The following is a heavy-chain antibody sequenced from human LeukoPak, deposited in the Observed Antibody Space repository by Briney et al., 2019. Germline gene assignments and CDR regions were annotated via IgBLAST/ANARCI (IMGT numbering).Heavy chain of an antibody. CDR2: ISYDGSNK. V-gene: IGHV3-30*03. Sequence: GGSLRLSCAASGFTFSSYGMHWVRQAPGKGLEWVAVISYDGSNKYYADSVKGRFTISRDNAKNSLYLQMNSLRAEDTAVYYCARDVGDYFDYWGQGTLVTVSS. CDR1: GFTFSSYG. J-gene: IGHJ4*02. CDR3: ARDVGDYFDY. D-gene: IGHD1-26*01.